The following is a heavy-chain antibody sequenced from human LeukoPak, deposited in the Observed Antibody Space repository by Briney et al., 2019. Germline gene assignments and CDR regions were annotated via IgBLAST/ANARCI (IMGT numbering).Heavy chain of an antibody. Sequence: PSEALSLTCTVSGGSISISGYYWVWVRQPPGKGLEWIGSIYHTGSTYHNPSLKSRVTISVDTSKNQFSLKLSSVTAADTAVYYCARDRPYYYDSSGYDFFDYWGQGTLVTVSS. CDR1: GGSISISGYY. CDR3: ARDRPYYYDSSGYDFFDY. V-gene: IGHV4-39*07. D-gene: IGHD3-22*01. J-gene: IGHJ4*02. CDR2: IYHTGST.